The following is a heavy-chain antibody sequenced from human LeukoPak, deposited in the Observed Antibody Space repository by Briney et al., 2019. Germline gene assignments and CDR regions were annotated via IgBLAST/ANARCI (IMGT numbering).Heavy chain of an antibody. J-gene: IGHJ6*02. Sequence: QPGRSLRLSCAASGVTFSSYAMHWIRQAPGKGLEWVGVISYDGSNKYCADSVKGRFTISRDNSKNTLYLQMNSLSAEDTAVYSCARPDSSGYPYYYGMDVWGPGTTVTVSS. CDR1: GVTFSSYA. CDR2: ISYDGSNK. D-gene: IGHD3-22*01. CDR3: ARPDSSGYPYYYGMDV. V-gene: IGHV3-30*04.